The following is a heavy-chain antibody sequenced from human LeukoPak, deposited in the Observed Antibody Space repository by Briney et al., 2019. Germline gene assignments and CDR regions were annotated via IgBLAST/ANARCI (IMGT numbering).Heavy chain of an antibody. Sequence: GESLKISCKGSGYPFSNYWIGWVRQMPGKGLEWMGMLYPADSDTRYSPSFQGQVTISVDRSIGTAYLQWNSLKASDTAMYYAVAGNGDYFDHWGQGTLVTVSS. CDR2: LYPADSDT. CDR1: GYPFSNYW. CDR3: VAGNGDYFDH. D-gene: IGHD6-19*01. V-gene: IGHV5-51*01. J-gene: IGHJ4*02.